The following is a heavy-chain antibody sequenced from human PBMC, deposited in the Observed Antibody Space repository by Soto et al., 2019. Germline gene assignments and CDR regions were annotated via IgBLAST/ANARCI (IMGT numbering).Heavy chain of an antibody. Sequence: QVQLVESGGGVVQPGRSLRLSCAASGFTFSSYGMHWVRQAPGKGLEWVAVIWYDGSNKYYADSVKGRFTISRDNSKKTLYLQMNSLRAEDTAVYYCARSLSYYDFWSGYRGAFDIWGQGTMVTVSS. D-gene: IGHD3-3*01. J-gene: IGHJ3*02. CDR1: GFTFSSYG. CDR2: IWYDGSNK. CDR3: ARSLSYYDFWSGYRGAFDI. V-gene: IGHV3-33*01.